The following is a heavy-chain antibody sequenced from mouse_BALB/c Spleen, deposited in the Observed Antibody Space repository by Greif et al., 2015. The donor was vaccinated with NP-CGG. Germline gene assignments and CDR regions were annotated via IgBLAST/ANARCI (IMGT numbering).Heavy chain of an antibody. CDR1: GYTFTSYY. Sequence: QVQLKQSGAELVKPGASVKLSCKASGYTFTSYYMYWVEQRPGQGLEWIGGINPSNGGTNFYEKFKSKATLTVDKSSSTAYMQLSSLTSEDSAVYYCTRGAYYYAMDYWGQGTSVTVSS. CDR3: TRGAYYYAMDY. V-gene: IGHV1S81*02. J-gene: IGHJ4*01. CDR2: INPSNGGT.